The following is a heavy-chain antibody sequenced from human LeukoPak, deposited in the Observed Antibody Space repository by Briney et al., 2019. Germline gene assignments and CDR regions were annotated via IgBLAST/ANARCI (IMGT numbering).Heavy chain of an antibody. CDR3: ALSTTTVITRTIDY. CDR2: ISHSGNT. D-gene: IGHD4-17*01. J-gene: IGHJ4*02. CDR1: GGSFSGYF. Sequence: SETLSLTCAVYGGSFSGYFWTWIRQPPGKGLEWIGEISHSGNTNYNPSLKSRVTISLDTSKNQFSLKLSSVTAADTAIYYCALSTTTVITRTIDYWGQGTLVTVSS. V-gene: IGHV4-34*01.